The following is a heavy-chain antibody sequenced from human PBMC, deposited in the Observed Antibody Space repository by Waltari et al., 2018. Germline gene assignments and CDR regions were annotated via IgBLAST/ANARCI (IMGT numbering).Heavy chain of an antibody. CDR1: GGSISSGSYY. V-gene: IGHV4-61*02. Sequence: QVQLQESGPGLVKPSQTLSLTCTVSGGSISSGSYYWSWIRQPAGKGLEWSGRIYTSGSTNYNPALKSRVTISVDTSKNQFSLKLSSVTAADTAVYYCAREIAAAGIRGGDFDYWGQGTLVTVSS. CDR2: IYTSGST. J-gene: IGHJ4*02. D-gene: IGHD6-13*01. CDR3: AREIAAAGIRGGDFDY.